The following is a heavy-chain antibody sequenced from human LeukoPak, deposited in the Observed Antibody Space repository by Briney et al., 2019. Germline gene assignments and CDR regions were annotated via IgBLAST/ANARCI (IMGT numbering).Heavy chain of an antibody. V-gene: IGHV1-46*01. J-gene: IGHJ4*02. CDR3: ARVHYYDSSGYYYFDY. D-gene: IGHD3-22*01. Sequence: GASVEVSCKASGYTFTSYFIHWVRQAPGQGLEWMGIINPSGGSTGYPQKFQGRVTMTSDTSTSTVYMELSSLRSEDAAVYYCARVHYYDSSGYYYFDYWGQGTLVTVSS. CDR1: GYTFTSYF. CDR2: INPSGGST.